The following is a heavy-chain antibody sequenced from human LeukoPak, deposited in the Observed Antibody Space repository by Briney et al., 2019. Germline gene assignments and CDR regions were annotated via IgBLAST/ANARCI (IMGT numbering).Heavy chain of an antibody. Sequence: ASVKVSCKASGYTFTGYYMHWVRQAPGQGLEWMGWINPNSGGTNYAQKFQGRVTMTRDTSISTAYMELSRLRSDDTAVYHCARSNNYGDYSMGFWGQGTLVTVSS. D-gene: IGHD4-17*01. CDR2: INPNSGGT. V-gene: IGHV1-2*02. CDR1: GYTFTGYY. J-gene: IGHJ4*02. CDR3: ARSNNYGDYSMGF.